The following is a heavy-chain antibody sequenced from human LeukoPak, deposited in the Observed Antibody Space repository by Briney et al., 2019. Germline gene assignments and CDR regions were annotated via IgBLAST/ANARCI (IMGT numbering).Heavy chain of an antibody. CDR1: GGSISSGSYY. Sequence: SETLSLTCTVSGGSISSGSYYWSWIRQSAGKGLEWIGRIYTSGNTNYNPSLKSRVTISVDTSKNQLSLKLNSVTAADTAVYFCARSGTYYNNWFDPWGQGTLVTVSS. J-gene: IGHJ5*02. D-gene: IGHD3-10*01. CDR3: ARSGTYYNNWFDP. CDR2: IYTSGNT. V-gene: IGHV4-61*02.